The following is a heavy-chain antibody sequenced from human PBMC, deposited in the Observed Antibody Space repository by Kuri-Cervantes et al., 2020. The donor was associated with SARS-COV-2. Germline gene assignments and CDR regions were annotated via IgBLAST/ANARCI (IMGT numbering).Heavy chain of an antibody. CDR1: GYSISSVYY. CDR3: ARHAPSILRFLHLTQPAHNFDY. D-gene: IGHD3-3*01. J-gene: IGHJ4*02. CDR2: VYYSCST. Sequence: SETLSLTCAVSGYSISSVYYWGWIRQPPGKGLEWIGSVYYSCSTYYNPSLNSRVPISLDTSKNRLSLHQNSVTAADTAVFYCARHAPSILRFLHLTQPAHNFDYWGLGTLVTVSS. V-gene: IGHV4-38-2*01.